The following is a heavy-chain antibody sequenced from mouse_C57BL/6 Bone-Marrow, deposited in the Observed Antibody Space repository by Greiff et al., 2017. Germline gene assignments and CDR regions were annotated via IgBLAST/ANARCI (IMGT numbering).Heavy chain of an antibody. Sequence: QVQLQQPGAELVKPGASVKLSCKASGYTFTSYWMHWVKQRPGHGLEWIGMIHPNSGSTNYNEKFKSKATLTVDKSSSTAYMQLSSLTSEDSAVYYCARRGGYSFAYWGQGTLVTVSA. CDR2: IHPNSGST. V-gene: IGHV1-64*01. J-gene: IGHJ3*01. CDR1: GYTFTSYW. CDR3: ARRGGYSFAY. D-gene: IGHD2-3*01.